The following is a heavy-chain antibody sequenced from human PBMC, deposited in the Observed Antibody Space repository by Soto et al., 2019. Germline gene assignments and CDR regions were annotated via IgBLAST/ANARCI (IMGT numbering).Heavy chain of an antibody. V-gene: IGHV1-46*01. Sequence: ASVKVSCKASGYTFTSYYMHWVRQAPGQGLEWMGIINPSGGSTSYAQKFQGRVTMTRDTSTSTVYMELRSLRSDDTAVYYCARGGELGFGDYYQHGMDVWGQGTTVTVSS. D-gene: IGHD3-3*01. J-gene: IGHJ6*02. CDR2: INPSGGST. CDR1: GYTFTSYY. CDR3: ARGGELGFGDYYQHGMDV.